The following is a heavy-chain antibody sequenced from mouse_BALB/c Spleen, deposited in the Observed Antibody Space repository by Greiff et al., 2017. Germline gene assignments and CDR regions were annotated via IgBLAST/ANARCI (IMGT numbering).Heavy chain of an antibody. Sequence: EVQLQESGPELVKPGASVKIPCKASGYTFTDYNMDWVKQSHGKSLEWIGDINPNNGGTIYNQKFKGKATLTVDKSSSTAYMELRSLTSEDTAVYYCARGKLRRLRDYAMDYWGQGTSVTVSS. D-gene: IGHD1-2*01. CDR3: ARGKLRRLRDYAMDY. J-gene: IGHJ4*01. CDR1: GYTFTDYN. CDR2: INPNNGGT. V-gene: IGHV1-18*01.